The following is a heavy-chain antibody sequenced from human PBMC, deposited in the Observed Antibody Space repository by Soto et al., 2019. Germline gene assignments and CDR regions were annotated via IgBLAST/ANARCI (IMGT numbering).Heavy chain of an antibody. CDR1: GYTFTSYD. CDR3: ASAIGAASYGDYLTPGHNDAFDI. CDR2: MNPNSGNT. V-gene: IGHV1-8*01. D-gene: IGHD4-17*01. J-gene: IGHJ3*02. Sequence: QVQLVQSGAEVKKPGASVKVSCKASGYTFTSYDINWVRQATGQGLEWMGWMNPNSGNTGYAQKFQGRVTMTRNTSISTAYMELSSLRSEDTAVYYCASAIGAASYGDYLTPGHNDAFDIWGQGTMVTVSS.